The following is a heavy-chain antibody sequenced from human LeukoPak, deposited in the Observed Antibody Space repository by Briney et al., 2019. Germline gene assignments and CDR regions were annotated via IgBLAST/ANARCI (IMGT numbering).Heavy chain of an antibody. CDR1: GFTFSSYW. J-gene: IGHJ6*02. V-gene: IGHV3-7*01. D-gene: IGHD3-10*01. Sequence: GGSLRLSCAASGFTFSSYWMSWVRQAPGKGLEWVANIKQDGSEKYYVDSMKGRFTISRDDAKNSLYLQMNSVRAEDTAVYYCARHRYYYASGSYYSRVGVDVWGQGTTVTVSS. CDR2: IKQDGSEK. CDR3: ARHRYYYASGSYYSRVGVDV.